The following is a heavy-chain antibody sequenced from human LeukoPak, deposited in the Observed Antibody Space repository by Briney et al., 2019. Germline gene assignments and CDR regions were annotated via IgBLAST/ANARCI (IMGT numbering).Heavy chain of an antibody. J-gene: IGHJ4*02. V-gene: IGHV4-31*03. CDR3: ARILTGLRYYFDY. Sequence: SETLSLTCTVSGASISSGVNYWSWIRQHPGKGLEWIGYIYYSGSTYYNASLKSRVTISVDTSKNQFSLKLSSVTAADTAVYYCARILTGLRYYFDYWGQGTLVTVST. CDR1: GASISSGVNY. CDR2: IYYSGST. D-gene: IGHD3-9*01.